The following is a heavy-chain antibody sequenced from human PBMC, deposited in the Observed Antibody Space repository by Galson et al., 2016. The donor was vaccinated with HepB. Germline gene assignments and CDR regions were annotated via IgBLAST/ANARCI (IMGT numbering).Heavy chain of an antibody. Sequence: SVKVSCKASGNTFSSFSLHWVHWVRQAPGQGLEWMGVINPSGDITGFAQKFQGRITMTRDTSTSTIYMELSSLRSEDTAVYYCARDNSRSSSGWFDPGGQGTLVTVSS. CDR1: GNTFSSFS. V-gene: IGHV1-46*01. CDR3: ARDNSRSSSGWFDP. CDR2: INPSGDIT. D-gene: IGHD6-6*01. J-gene: IGHJ5*02.